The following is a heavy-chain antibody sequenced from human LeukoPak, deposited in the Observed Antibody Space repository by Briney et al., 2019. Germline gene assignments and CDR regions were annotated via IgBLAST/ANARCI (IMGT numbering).Heavy chain of an antibody. CDR3: ARDPLSGYSSSWSRVV. Sequence: GGSLRLSCVASGFSVSTNYMNWVRQAPGKGLEWVSSISSSSSYIYYADSVKGRFTISRDNAKNSLYLQMNSLRAEDTAVYYCARDPLSGYSSSWSRVVWGQGTLVTVSS. J-gene: IGHJ4*02. V-gene: IGHV3-21*01. CDR1: GFSVSTNY. D-gene: IGHD6-13*01. CDR2: ISSSSSYI.